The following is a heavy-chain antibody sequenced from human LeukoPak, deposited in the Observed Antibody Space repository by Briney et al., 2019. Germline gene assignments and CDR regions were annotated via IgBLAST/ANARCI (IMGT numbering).Heavy chain of an antibody. J-gene: IGHJ4*02. CDR1: GGSISSYY. CDR2: IFSSGTT. Sequence: SETLSLTCTVSGGSISSYYWSFIRQPAGKGLEWIGRIFSSGTTYYNPSLKSRVTMSVDTSKNQFSLKLSSVTAADTAVYYCARAPTSRTLDYWGQGTLVTVSS. V-gene: IGHV4-4*07. CDR3: ARAPTSRTLDY. D-gene: IGHD1-1*01.